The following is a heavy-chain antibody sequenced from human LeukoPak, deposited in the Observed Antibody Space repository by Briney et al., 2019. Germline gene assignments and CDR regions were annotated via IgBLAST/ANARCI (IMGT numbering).Heavy chain of an antibody. Sequence: GGSLRLSCAASGFTFSSYWMHWVRHAPGKGLVRVSRINSDGSSTSYADSVRGRFTISRDNAKNTLYLQMNSLRAEDTAVYYCARGGDYCYFDYWGQGTLVTVSS. V-gene: IGHV3-74*01. CDR3: ARGGDYCYFDY. J-gene: IGHJ4*02. CDR2: INSDGSST. CDR1: GFTFSSYW. D-gene: IGHD4-17*01.